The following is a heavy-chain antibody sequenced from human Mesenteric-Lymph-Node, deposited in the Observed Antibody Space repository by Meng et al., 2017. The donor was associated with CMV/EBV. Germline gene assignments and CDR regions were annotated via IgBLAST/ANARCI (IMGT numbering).Heavy chain of an antibody. J-gene: IGHJ4*02. D-gene: IGHD6-19*01. CDR3: AIFPGWLGIDESQFDY. CDR2: IYSGGET. CDR1: GITFKNNY. Sequence: GGSLRLSCAASGITFKNNYMTWVRQAPGKGLEWVSAIYSGGETYYTDSVKGRFTISRDNGKDTLYLQMNSLRPQDTAVYYCAIFPGWLGIDESQFDYWGQGTVVTVSS. V-gene: IGHV3-66*02.